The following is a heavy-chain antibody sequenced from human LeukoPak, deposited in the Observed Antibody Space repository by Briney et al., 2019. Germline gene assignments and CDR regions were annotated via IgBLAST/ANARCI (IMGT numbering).Heavy chain of an antibody. J-gene: IGHJ3*02. Sequence: ASMKVSCKASGYTFTSYYMHWVRQAPGQGLEWMGIINPSGGSTNYTQKFQGRVTMTRDMSTSTVYMELSSLRSEDTAVYYCARDKPVVVAVTQYPDAFDIWGQGTMVTVSS. V-gene: IGHV1-46*01. CDR1: GYTFTSYY. CDR2: INPSGGST. D-gene: IGHD2-15*01. CDR3: ARDKPVVVAVTQYPDAFDI.